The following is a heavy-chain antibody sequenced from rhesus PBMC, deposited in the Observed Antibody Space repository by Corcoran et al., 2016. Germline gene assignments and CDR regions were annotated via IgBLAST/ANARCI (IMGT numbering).Heavy chain of an antibody. Sequence: QLQLQESGPGLVKPSETLSVTCAVSGGSISSSYWSRIRQAPGTGLEWIGYIYGSGSSTNYNPSLKSRVTLSVDTSKNQLSLKLSSVTAADTAVYYCASGGDYGSSYRYWGQGVLVTVSS. V-gene: IGHV4-169*01. CDR3: ASGGDYGSSYRY. J-gene: IGHJ4*01. CDR2: IYGSGSST. CDR1: GGSISSSY. D-gene: IGHD4-29*01.